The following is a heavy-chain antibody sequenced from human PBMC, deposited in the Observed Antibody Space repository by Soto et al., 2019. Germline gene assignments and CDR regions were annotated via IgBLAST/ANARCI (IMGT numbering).Heavy chain of an antibody. D-gene: IGHD6-25*01. CDR3: VREGSSGLFDF. CDR2: ISDNGLYK. CDR1: GFSFGDYY. J-gene: IGHJ4*02. Sequence: GGSLRLSCSASGFSFGDYYMDWIRHTPGRGLEWLSYISDNGLYKTYADSMEGRFSISRDNAKNSLYLQLTNLGADDTAVYYCVREGSSGLFDFWGQGALVTVSS. V-gene: IGHV3-11*05.